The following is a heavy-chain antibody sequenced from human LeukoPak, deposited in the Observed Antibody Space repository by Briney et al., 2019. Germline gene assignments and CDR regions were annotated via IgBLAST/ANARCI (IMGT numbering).Heavy chain of an antibody. V-gene: IGHV1-2*04. D-gene: IGHD2-2*01. J-gene: IGHJ5*02. Sequence: ASVKVSCKASGYTFTGYYMHWVRQAPGQGLEWMGWINPNSGGTNYAQKFQGWVTMTRDTSISTAYMELSRLRSDDTAVYYCARDLDGKSCSSTSCSPFDPWGQGTLVTVSS. CDR3: ARDLDGKSCSSTSCSPFDP. CDR2: INPNSGGT. CDR1: GYTFTGYY.